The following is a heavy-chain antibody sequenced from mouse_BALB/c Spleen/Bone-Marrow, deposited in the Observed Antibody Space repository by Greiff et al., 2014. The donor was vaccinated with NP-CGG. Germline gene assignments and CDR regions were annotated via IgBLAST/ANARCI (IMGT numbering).Heavy chain of an antibody. D-gene: IGHD2-4*01. J-gene: IGHJ3*01. V-gene: IGHV1-87*01. CDR3: ARSEATMTLAY. CDR1: GYTFTSYW. Sequence: QVQLQQPGAELARPGASVKLSCKASGYTFTSYWMQWVKQRPGQGLEWIGAIYPGDGDTRYTQKFKGKATLTADKSSSTAYMQLSSLASEDSAVYYCARSEATMTLAYWGQGTLVTVSA. CDR2: IYPGDGDT.